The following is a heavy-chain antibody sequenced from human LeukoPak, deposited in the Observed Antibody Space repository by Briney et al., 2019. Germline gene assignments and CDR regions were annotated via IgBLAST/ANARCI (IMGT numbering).Heavy chain of an antibody. CDR2: TYYRSRWYN. Sequence: SQTLSLTCAVSGDSVSTNSAAWNWIRQSPSRGLEWLGSTYYRSRWYNDYAVSVKSRITINPDTSKNQFSLQLNSLTPEDTAVYYCAREGSGGRHFDYWGQGTLVTVSS. D-gene: IGHD6-25*01. CDR3: AREGSGGRHFDY. J-gene: IGHJ4*02. CDR1: GDSVSTNSAA. V-gene: IGHV6-1*01.